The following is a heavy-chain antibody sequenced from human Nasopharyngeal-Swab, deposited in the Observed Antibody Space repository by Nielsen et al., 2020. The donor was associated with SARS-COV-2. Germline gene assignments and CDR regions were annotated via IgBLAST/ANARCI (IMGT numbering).Heavy chain of an antibody. Sequence: WIRQPPGKGLEWVSYISSSSSTIYYADSVKGRFTISRDNAKNSLYLQMDSLRDEDTAVYYCGRDRYSSSWYPYWYFDLWGRGTLVTVSS. CDR3: GRDRYSSSWYPYWYFDL. CDR2: ISSSSSTI. J-gene: IGHJ2*01. V-gene: IGHV3-48*02. D-gene: IGHD6-13*01.